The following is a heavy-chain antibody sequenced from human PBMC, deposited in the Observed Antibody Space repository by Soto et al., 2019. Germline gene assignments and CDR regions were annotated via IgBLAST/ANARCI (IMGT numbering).Heavy chain of an antibody. CDR1: GYTFTSYD. V-gene: IGHV1-8*01. CDR2: MNPNSGNT. CDR3: ARDSDGITGTVFDY. Sequence: ASVKVSCKASGYTFTSYDINWVRQATGQGLEWMGWMNPNSGNTGYAQKFQGRVTMTRNTSISTAYMELSSLRSEDTAVYYCARDSDGITGTVFDYWGQGTLVTVSS. J-gene: IGHJ4*02. D-gene: IGHD1-7*01.